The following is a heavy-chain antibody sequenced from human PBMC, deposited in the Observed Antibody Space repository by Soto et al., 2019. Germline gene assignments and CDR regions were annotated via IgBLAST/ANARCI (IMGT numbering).Heavy chain of an antibody. D-gene: IGHD3-22*01. CDR1: GYTFTSYY. CDR2: INPSGGST. Sequence: ASVNVSCKASGYTFTSYYMHWVRQAPGQGLEWMGIINPSGGSTSYAQKFQGRVTMTRDTSTSTVYMELSSLRSEDTAVYYCARGYYYDSSGYYPGAFDIWGQGTMVTVSS. V-gene: IGHV1-46*01. CDR3: ARGYYYDSSGYYPGAFDI. J-gene: IGHJ3*02.